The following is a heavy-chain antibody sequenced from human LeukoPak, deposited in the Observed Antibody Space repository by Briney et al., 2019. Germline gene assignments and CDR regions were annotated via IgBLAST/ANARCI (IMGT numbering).Heavy chain of an antibody. CDR1: GGTFSSYA. CDR3: ARGRAVTTAYYYYMDV. CDR2: IIPIFGTA. V-gene: IGHV1-69*06. Sequence: GASVKVSCKASGGTFSSYAISWVRQAPGQGLEWMGGIIPIFGTANYAQKFQGRVTITADKSTSTAYMELSSLRSEDTAVYYCARGRAVTTAYYYYMDVWGKGTTVTVSS. D-gene: IGHD4-17*01. J-gene: IGHJ6*03.